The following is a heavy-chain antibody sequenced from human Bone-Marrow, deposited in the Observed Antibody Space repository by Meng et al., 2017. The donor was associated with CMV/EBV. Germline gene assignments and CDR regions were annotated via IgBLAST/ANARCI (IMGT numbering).Heavy chain of an antibody. V-gene: IGHV4-39*07. Sequence: SETLSLTCTVSGGSISSSSYYWGWIRQPPGKGLEWIGSIYYSGSTYYNPSLKSRVTISVDTSKNQFSLKLSSVTAADTAVYYCAGVGISNDAFDIWGQGTMVTVSS. CDR2: IYYSGST. D-gene: IGHD1-26*01. CDR3: AGVGISNDAFDI. CDR1: GGSISSSSYY. J-gene: IGHJ3*02.